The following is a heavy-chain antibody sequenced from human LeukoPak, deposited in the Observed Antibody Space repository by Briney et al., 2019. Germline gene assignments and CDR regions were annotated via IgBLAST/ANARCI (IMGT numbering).Heavy chain of an antibody. V-gene: IGHV4-59*08. Sequence: SETLSLICTVSGGSISSYYWSWFRQPPGKRLEWIGYIYYSGSTSYNPSLKSRVSISVDTSKNQFSLKLTSVTAADTAMYYCARPSRDGYVDAFDIWGQGTMVTVSS. CDR3: ARPSRDGYVDAFDI. D-gene: IGHD5-24*01. J-gene: IGHJ3*02. CDR2: IYYSGST. CDR1: GGSISSYY.